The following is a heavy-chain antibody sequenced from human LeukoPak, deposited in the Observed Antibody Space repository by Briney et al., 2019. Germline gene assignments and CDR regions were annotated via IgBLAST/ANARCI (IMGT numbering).Heavy chain of an antibody. CDR1: SDSISNSY. D-gene: IGHD6-6*01. CDR2: VHYTGRT. J-gene: IGHJ6*02. V-gene: IGHV4-59*08. Sequence: PSETLSLTCTVSSDSISNSYWSWIRQPPGIGLEWIGYVHYTGRTNHNPSLKSRVTISVDTSKNQFSLKLNSVTAADTAVYYCARLSPLEQVGGSYYHSMDVWGQGTTVTVSS. CDR3: ARLSPLEQVGGSYYHSMDV.